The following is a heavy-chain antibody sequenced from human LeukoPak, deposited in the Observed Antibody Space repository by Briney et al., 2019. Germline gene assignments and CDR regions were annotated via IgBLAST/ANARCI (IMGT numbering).Heavy chain of an antibody. CDR2: IYFSGTT. D-gene: IGHD2-15*01. CDR1: GGSISGYY. CDR3: ARSYDNRGYFYYGMDV. Sequence: SETLSLTCTVSGGSISGYYWTWIRQPPGKGLDFIGYIYFSGTTDYNPSLRSRATISLDTSKNQFSLRLTSVTAADTAVYHCARSYDNRGYFYYGMDVWGQGTTVTVSS. V-gene: IGHV4-59*08. J-gene: IGHJ6*02.